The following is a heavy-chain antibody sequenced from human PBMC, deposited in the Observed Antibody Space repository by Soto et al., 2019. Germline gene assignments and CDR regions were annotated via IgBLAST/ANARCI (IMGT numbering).Heavy chain of an antibody. CDR1: GNTFTNFG. J-gene: IGHJ5*02. CDR2: ISAYTDDP. D-gene: IGHD2-2*01. Sequence: ASVKVSCKASGNTFTNFGVTWVRQAPGQGLEWMGWISAYTDDPNYAQKFQGRVTMTIDTSTGTAYLDLRSLTSDDTAVYYCARVIPGAEAWFDPWGQGTLVTISS. V-gene: IGHV1-18*01. CDR3: ARVIPGAEAWFDP.